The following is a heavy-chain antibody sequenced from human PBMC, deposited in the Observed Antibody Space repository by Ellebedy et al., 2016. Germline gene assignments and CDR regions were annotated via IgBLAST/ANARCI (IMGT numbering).Heavy chain of an antibody. Sequence: ASVKVSXKASGYTFTGYYMHWVRQAPGQGLEWMGWINPNSGGTNYAQKFQGRVTMTRDTSISTAYMELSRLRSDDTAVYYCARGGSFYYDSRGLMDVWGKGTTVTVSS. CDR3: ARGGSFYYDSRGLMDV. D-gene: IGHD3-22*01. V-gene: IGHV1-2*02. CDR2: INPNSGGT. J-gene: IGHJ6*04. CDR1: GYTFTGYY.